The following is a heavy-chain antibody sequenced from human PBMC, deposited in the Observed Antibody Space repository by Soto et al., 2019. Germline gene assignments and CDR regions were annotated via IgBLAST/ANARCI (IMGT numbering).Heavy chain of an antibody. V-gene: IGHV4-30-4*01. Sequence: SETLSLTCTVSGGSISGGVYYWSWIRQPPGKGLEWIGYIFDSGSTYYNPSLKSRVTISVDTSKNQFSLRLSSVTAADTAVYYCAREIIPLTTDWYFDLWGLGTLVTVSS. CDR2: IFDSGST. J-gene: IGHJ2*01. CDR1: GGSISGGVYY. D-gene: IGHD4-17*01. CDR3: AREIIPLTTDWYFDL.